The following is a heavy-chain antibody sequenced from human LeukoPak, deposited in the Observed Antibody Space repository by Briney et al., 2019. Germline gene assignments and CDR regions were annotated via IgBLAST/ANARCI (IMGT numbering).Heavy chain of an antibody. CDR2: IYYSGST. J-gene: IGHJ6*03. V-gene: IGHV4-59*08. CDR3: ASATYYYDSSGYHGYYYYMDV. D-gene: IGHD3-22*01. CDR1: GGSISSYY. Sequence: SETLSLTCTVSGGSISSYYWSWTRQPPGKGLEWIGYIYYSGSTNYNPSLKSRVTISVDTSKNQFSLKLSSVTAADTAVYYCASATYYYDSSGYHGYYYYMDVWGKGTTVTVSS.